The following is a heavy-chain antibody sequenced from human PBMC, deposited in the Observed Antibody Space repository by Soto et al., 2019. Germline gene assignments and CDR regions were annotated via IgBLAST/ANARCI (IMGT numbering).Heavy chain of an antibody. CDR3: ARVSSSSAFGMDV. D-gene: IGHD6-6*01. V-gene: IGHV4-4*02. J-gene: IGHJ6*02. CDR1: GGSISTINW. Sequence: LSLTCAVSGGSISTINWWTWVRQPPGKGLDWIGEIYQTGSTSYNPSLESRVTISIDKSKNQFSLKLRSVTAADTAVYYCARVSSSSAFGMDVWGQGTTVTVSS. CDR2: IYQTGST.